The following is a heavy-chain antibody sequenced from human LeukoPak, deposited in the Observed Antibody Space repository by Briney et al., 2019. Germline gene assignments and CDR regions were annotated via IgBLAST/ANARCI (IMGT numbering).Heavy chain of an antibody. CDR2: INHSGST. J-gene: IGHJ4*02. Sequence: SETLSLTCAVYGGSFSGYYWSWIRQPPGKGLEWIGEINHSGSTNYNPSLKSRVTISVDTSKNQFSLKLSSVTAADTAVYYCARRGTGRRTGRLFDYWGQGTLVTVSS. CDR3: ARRGTGRRTGRLFDY. D-gene: IGHD3-10*01. V-gene: IGHV4-34*01. CDR1: GGSFSGYY.